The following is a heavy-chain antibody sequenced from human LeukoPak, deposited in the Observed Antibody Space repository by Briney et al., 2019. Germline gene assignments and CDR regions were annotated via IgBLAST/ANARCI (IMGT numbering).Heavy chain of an antibody. CDR3: ARGSAGWELLRPLDY. J-gene: IGHJ4*02. CDR2: ISSSGPSGPYI. D-gene: IGHD1-26*01. V-gene: IGHV3-21*01. CDR1: GITFRNYT. Sequence: GSLRLSFSGSGITFRNYTMNWVRQAPGKGLEGVPSISSSGPSGPYIYYADSLKGRFTISRDNAKNSLYLQMNSLRDEDTAVYYCARGSAGWELLRPLDYWGQGTLVTVSS.